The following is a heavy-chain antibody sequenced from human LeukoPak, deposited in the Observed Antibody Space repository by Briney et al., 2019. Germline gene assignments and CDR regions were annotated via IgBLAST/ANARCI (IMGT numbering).Heavy chain of an antibody. CDR2: ISSSSSTI. CDR3: AKDFTMMQGAFDI. Sequence: GGSLRLSCAASGFTFSEFWMNWVRQAPGKGLEWVSYISSSSSTIYYADSVKGRFTISRDNAKNSLYLQINSLRAEDTAVYYCAKDFTMMQGAFDIWGQGTMVTVSS. D-gene: IGHD3-22*01. J-gene: IGHJ3*02. V-gene: IGHV3-48*04. CDR1: GFTFSEFW.